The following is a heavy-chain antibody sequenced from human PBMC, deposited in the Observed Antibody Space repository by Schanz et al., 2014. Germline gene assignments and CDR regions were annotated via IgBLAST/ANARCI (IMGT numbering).Heavy chain of an antibody. CDR3: AKIRYDSSGYYLPYYGMDV. CDR2: ISGSGGST. Sequence: EVQLLESGGGLIQPGGSLRLSCEASGFTLTSYALTWVRQAPGKGLEWVAGISGSGGSTDYADSVKGRFIIPRDNSKNTLYLQMNSLRAEDTAVYYCAKIRYDSSGYYLPYYGMDVWGQGTTVIVSS. J-gene: IGHJ6*02. V-gene: IGHV3-23*01. D-gene: IGHD3-22*01. CDR1: GFTLTSYA.